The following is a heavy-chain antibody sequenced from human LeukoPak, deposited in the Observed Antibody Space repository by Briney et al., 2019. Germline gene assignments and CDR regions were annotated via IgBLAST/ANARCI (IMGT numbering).Heavy chain of an antibody. Sequence: GASVKVSCKASGGTFSSYAISWVRQAPGQGLEWMGGIIPIFGTANYAQKFQGRVTITTDESTGTAYMELSSLRSEDTAVYYCARGTLGYCTNGVCYGHYFDYWGQGTLVTVSS. J-gene: IGHJ4*02. CDR2: IIPIFGTA. D-gene: IGHD2-8*01. V-gene: IGHV1-69*05. CDR1: GGTFSSYA. CDR3: ARGTLGYCTNGVCYGHYFDY.